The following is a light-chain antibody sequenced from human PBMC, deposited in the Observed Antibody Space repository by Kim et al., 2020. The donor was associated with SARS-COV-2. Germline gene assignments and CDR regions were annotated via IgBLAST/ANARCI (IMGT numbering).Light chain of an antibody. Sequence: DIQMTQSPSTLSASVGDRVTITCRASQSISSWLAWYQQKPGKAPKLLIYDASSLESGVPSRFSGSGSGTEFTLTISSLQPDDFATYYIQQYNSWYTFGQGTKLEI. CDR3: QQYNSWYT. CDR1: QSISSW. CDR2: DAS. V-gene: IGKV1-5*01. J-gene: IGKJ2*01.